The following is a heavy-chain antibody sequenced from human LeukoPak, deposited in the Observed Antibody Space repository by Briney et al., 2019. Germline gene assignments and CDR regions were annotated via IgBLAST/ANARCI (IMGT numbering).Heavy chain of an antibody. CDR2: ISSSSSYI. V-gene: IGHV3-21*01. CDR1: GFTFSTYS. D-gene: IGHD2-2*01. Sequence: GGSLRLSCAASGFTFSTYSMNWVRQAPGEGLEWVSSISSSSSYIYYADSLKGRFTISRDNAKNSLYLQMNSLRAEDTAVYYCARIQLNPYYYYMDVWGKGTTVTVSS. J-gene: IGHJ6*03. CDR3: ARIQLNPYYYYMDV.